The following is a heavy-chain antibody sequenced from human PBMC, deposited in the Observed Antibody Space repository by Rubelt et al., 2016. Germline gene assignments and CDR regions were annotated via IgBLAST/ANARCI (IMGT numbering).Heavy chain of an antibody. CDR1: GFTFSSYG. V-gene: IGHV3-33*05. D-gene: IGHD6-13*01. CDR3: ARENGYSSSWYGN. J-gene: IGHJ4*02. Sequence: GFTFSSYGMHWVRQAPGKGLEWVAVISYDGSNKYYADSVKGRFTISRDNAKNSLYLQMNSLRAEDTAVYYCARENGYSSSWYGNWGQGTLVTVSS. CDR2: ISYDGSNK.